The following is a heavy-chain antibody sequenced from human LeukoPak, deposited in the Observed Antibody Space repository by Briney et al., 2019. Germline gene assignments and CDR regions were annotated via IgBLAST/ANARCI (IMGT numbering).Heavy chain of an antibody. Sequence: GESLKISCKGSGYSFTSYWIGWVRQMPGKGLEWMGIIYPGDSDTRYSPSSQGQVTISADKSINTAYLQWSSLKASDTAMYYCARSTYYYDSSGYYYVYWGQGTLVTVSS. V-gene: IGHV5-51*01. J-gene: IGHJ4*02. CDR1: GYSFTSYW. CDR3: ARSTYYYDSSGYYYVY. CDR2: IYPGDSDT. D-gene: IGHD3-22*01.